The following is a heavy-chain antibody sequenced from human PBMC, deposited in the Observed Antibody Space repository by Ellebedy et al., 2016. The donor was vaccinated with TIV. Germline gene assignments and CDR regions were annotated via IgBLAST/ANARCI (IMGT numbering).Heavy chain of an antibody. CDR1: GYSFTDSY. D-gene: IGHD2-15*01. CDR3: ARRYCSGGSCKADY. Sequence: ASVKVSCKASGYSFTDSYLHWVRQAPGQGLEWVGMISPSGGSTAYAQKFRGRVTMTRDTSTSTVYLELIGLRSEDTAVYYCARRYCSGGSCKADYWGQGTLVTVSS. CDR2: ISPSGGST. V-gene: IGHV1-46*01. J-gene: IGHJ4*02.